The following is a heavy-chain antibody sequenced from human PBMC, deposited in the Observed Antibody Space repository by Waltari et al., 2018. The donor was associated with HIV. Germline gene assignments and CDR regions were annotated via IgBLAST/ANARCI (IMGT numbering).Heavy chain of an antibody. CDR3: ARDGGSPPNRWFDP. CDR2: ISSSSNFI. J-gene: IGHJ5*02. D-gene: IGHD1-26*01. CDR1: GFSFSSYS. Sequence: EVHLVESGGGRVKRGGSLRLSCAASGFSFSSYSMNWVRQAPGKGLEWVSSISSSSNFIYDADSVKGRFTISRDNAKNSLYLQMNSLRAEDTAVYYCARDGGSPPNRWFDPWGQGTLVTVSS. V-gene: IGHV3-21*01.